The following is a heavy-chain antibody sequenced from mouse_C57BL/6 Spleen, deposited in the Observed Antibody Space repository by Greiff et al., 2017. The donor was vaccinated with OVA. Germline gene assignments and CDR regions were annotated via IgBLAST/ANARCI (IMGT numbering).Heavy chain of an antibody. D-gene: IGHD3-2*02. CDR3: ARKLRLLDY. CDR2: IDPSDSYT. CDR1: GYTFTSYW. V-gene: IGHV1-50*01. J-gene: IGHJ2*01. Sequence: QVQLQQPGAELVKPGASVKLSCKASGYTFTSYWMQWVKQRPGQGLEWIGEIDPSDSYTNYNQKFKGKATLTVDTSSSTAYMQLSSLTSEDSAVYYCARKLRLLDYWGQGTTLTVSS.